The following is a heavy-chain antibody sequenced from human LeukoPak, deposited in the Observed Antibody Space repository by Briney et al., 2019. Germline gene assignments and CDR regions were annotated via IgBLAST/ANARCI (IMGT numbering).Heavy chain of an antibody. CDR1: GYTFTSYG. D-gene: IGHD6-13*01. J-gene: IGHJ5*02. CDR3: ARQRGIAAAGYNWFDP. Sequence: ASVKVSCRASGYTFTSYGISWVRQAPGQGLEWMGWISAYNGNTNYAQKLQGRVTMTTDTSTSTAYMELRSLRSDDTAVYYCARQRGIAAAGYNWFDPWGQGTLVTVSS. CDR2: ISAYNGNT. V-gene: IGHV1-18*01.